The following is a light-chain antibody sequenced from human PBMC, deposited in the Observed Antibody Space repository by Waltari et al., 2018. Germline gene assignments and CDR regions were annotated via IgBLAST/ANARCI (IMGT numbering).Light chain of an antibody. V-gene: IGLV1-40*01. CDR3: QYYDSSLTGWV. Sequence: QSVLSPPPSVPGAPGQSVTSSCTARTSHIGACFDLQWYKHIPGTAPKCLIVGTTNRPAGVPARFSGSKSGTPASLAISGLQAEDEADYYCQYYDSSLTGWVFGRGTRLSVL. J-gene: IGLJ3*02. CDR1: TSHIGACFD. CDR2: GTT.